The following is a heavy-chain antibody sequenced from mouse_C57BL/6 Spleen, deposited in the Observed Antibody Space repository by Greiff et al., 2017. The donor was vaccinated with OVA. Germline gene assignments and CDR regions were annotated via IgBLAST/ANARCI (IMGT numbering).Heavy chain of an antibody. V-gene: IGHV5-4*01. Sequence: EVQRVESGGGLVKPGGSLKLSCAASGFTFSSYAMSWVRQTPEKRLEWVATISDGGSYTYYPDNVKGRFTISRDNAKNNLYLQMSHLKSEDTAMYYCARGIYYGNSYYFDYWGQGTTLTVSS. D-gene: IGHD2-1*01. CDR2: ISDGGSYT. CDR1: GFTFSSYA. J-gene: IGHJ2*01. CDR3: ARGIYYGNSYYFDY.